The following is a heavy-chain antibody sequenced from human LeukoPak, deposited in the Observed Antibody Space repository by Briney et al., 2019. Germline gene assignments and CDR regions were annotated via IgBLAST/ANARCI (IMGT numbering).Heavy chain of an antibody. CDR3: ARDLGGSGFDY. D-gene: IGHD2-15*01. Sequence: GGSLRLSCAASGFTFSSYAMHWVRQAPGKGLEWVAVISYDGSNKYYADSVKGRFTISRDNAKNSLYLQMNSQRAEDTAVYYCARDLGGSGFDYWGQGTLVTVSS. CDR1: GFTFSSYA. V-gene: IGHV3-30-3*01. CDR2: ISYDGSNK. J-gene: IGHJ4*02.